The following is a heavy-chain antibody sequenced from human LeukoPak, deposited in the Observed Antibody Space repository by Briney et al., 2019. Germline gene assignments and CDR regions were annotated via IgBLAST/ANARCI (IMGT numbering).Heavy chain of an antibody. CDR3: ARVYTTTGKITDV. V-gene: IGHV3-23*01. CDR2: ISGDGTRT. CDR1: GFSFSSYA. J-gene: IGHJ6*02. D-gene: IGHD1-14*01. Sequence: GGSLRLSCAASGFSFSSYAMTWARQAPVKGLEWVSAISGDGTRTYYADSVKGRFTISRDNSKNTLYLQMNSLRAEDTAVYYCARVYTTTGKITDVWGQGTTVTVSS.